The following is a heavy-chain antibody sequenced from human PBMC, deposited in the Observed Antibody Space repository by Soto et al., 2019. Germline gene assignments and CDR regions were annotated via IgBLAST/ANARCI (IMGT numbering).Heavy chain of an antibody. J-gene: IGHJ5*02. V-gene: IGHV3-73*01. CDR2: IRSKANSYAT. CDR3: KGYDSSGYYL. CDR1: GFTFSGSA. D-gene: IGHD3-22*01. Sequence: TGGSLRLSCAASGFTFSGSAMHWVRQASGKGLEWVGRIRSKANSYATAYAASVKGRFTISRDDSKNTAYLQMNSLKTEDTAVYYCKGYDSSGYYLWGQGTLVTVSS.